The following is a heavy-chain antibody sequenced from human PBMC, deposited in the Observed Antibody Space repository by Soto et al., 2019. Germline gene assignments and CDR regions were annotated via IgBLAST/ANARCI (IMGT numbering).Heavy chain of an antibody. CDR2: IYHSGST. CDR1: GGSISSSNW. Sequence: LSLTCAVSGGSISSSNWWSWVRQPPGKGLEWIGEIYHSGSTNYNPSLKSRVTISVDKSKNQFSLKLSSVTAADTAVYYCARGGVVVAASYFDYWGQGTLVTVSS. D-gene: IGHD2-15*01. V-gene: IGHV4-4*02. CDR3: ARGGVVVAASYFDY. J-gene: IGHJ4*02.